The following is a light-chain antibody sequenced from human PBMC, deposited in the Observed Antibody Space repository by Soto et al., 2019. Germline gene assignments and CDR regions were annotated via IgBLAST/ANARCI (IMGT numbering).Light chain of an antibody. CDR2: GTS. V-gene: IGKV3-20*01. CDR1: QSVTTSY. CDR3: HQYGDSPQT. J-gene: IGKJ1*01. Sequence: EIVLTQSPGTLSLSPGGRATLSCRTSQSVTTSYLAWYQQKPGQAPRLLIYGTSIRATGVPDRFSGSGSATDFTLTISRLEPEDFAVYYCHQYGDSPQTFGQGTKVEI.